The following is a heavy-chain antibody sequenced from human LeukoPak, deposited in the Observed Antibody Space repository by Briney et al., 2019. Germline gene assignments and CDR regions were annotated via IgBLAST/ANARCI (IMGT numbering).Heavy chain of an antibody. D-gene: IGHD1-26*01. J-gene: IGHJ4*02. CDR1: GFTFSSYW. Sequence: GSPRLSCAASGFTFSSYWMSWVRQAPGKGLEWVANIKQDGSEENFVDSVKGRFTISRDNAKKSLYLQMNSLRAEDTAVYYCARGSSAGASLRHDYWGQGTLVTVSS. CDR3: ARGSSAGASLRHDY. CDR2: IKQDGSEE. V-gene: IGHV3-7*01.